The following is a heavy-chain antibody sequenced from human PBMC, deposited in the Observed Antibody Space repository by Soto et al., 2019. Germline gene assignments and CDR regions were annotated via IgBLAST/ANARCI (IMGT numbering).Heavy chain of an antibody. CDR2: IYPGDSDT. J-gene: IGHJ4*02. Sequence: GESLKISCKGSGYSFTSYWIGWVRQMPGKGLEWMGIIYPGDSDTRYSPSFQGQVTISADKSISTAYLQWSSLKASDTAMYYCARQGQYYDILNGYSHFDYWGQGTLVTV. CDR3: ARQGQYYDILNGYSHFDY. V-gene: IGHV5-51*01. D-gene: IGHD3-9*01. CDR1: GYSFTSYW.